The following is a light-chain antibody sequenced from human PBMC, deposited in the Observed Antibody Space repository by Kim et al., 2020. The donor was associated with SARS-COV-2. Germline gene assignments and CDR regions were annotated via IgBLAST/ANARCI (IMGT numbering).Light chain of an antibody. V-gene: IGLV3-1*01. CDR3: QAWDTSTVV. Sequence: SYELTQPPSVSVSPGQTASITCSGDKLGDKNAFWYQQKPGQSPVVVIYEDTKRPSGIPARFSGSNSGNTATLTISGTQAMDEADYYCQAWDTSTVVFGGGTKLTVL. CDR1: KLGDKN. J-gene: IGLJ2*01. CDR2: EDT.